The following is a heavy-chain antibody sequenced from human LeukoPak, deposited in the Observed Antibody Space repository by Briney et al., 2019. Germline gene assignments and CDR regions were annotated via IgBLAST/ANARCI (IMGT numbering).Heavy chain of an antibody. CDR3: TRARPTTTTTLYSFDY. CDR1: GFTYEDYT. J-gene: IGHJ4*02. D-gene: IGHD1-26*01. CDR2: IRSKTYGITM. V-gene: IGHV3-49*04. Sequence: GGSLRLSCTASGFTYEDYTMNWVREVPGRGLECVGVIRSKTYGITMEFAASVKGRFTLSRDDSKNITYLQMSGLKTEDTAVYYCTRARPTTTTTLYSFDYWGQGSLVTFSS.